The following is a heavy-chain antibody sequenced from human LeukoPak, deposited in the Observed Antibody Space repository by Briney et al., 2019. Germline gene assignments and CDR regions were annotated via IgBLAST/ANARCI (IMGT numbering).Heavy chain of an antibody. J-gene: IGHJ4*02. Sequence: GGSLRLSCAASGFTFDDYGMSWVRHAPGKGLEWVSGINWNGGNTVYADSVKGRFTISRDNAKNSLYLQMNSLRAEDTALYYCARGGPTIFGVVISPFDYWGQGTLVTVSS. D-gene: IGHD3-3*01. CDR1: GFTFDDYG. CDR3: ARGGPTIFGVVISPFDY. V-gene: IGHV3-20*04. CDR2: INWNGGNT.